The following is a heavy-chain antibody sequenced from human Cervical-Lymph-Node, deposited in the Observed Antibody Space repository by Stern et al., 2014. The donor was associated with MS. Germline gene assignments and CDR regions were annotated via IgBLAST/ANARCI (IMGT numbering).Heavy chain of an antibody. CDR1: GYTFTSYY. V-gene: IGHV1-46*03. J-gene: IGHJ4*02. CDR3: AREPPWIQLWFFDY. Sequence: QVQLVQSGAEVKKPGASVKVSCKASGYTFTSYYMHWVRQAPGQGLEWMGIINHSSGSRIYAKKSQGRVTMTRDTSTSTVYMELSSLRSEDTAVYYCAREPPWIQLWFFDYWGQGTLVTVSS. CDR2: INHSSGSR. D-gene: IGHD5-18*01.